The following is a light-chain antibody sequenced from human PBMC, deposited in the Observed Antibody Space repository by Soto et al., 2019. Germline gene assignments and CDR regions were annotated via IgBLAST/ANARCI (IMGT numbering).Light chain of an antibody. Sequence: DGVMTQSPLSLPVTLGQPASISCRSSQSLLSSDGNTYLNWFHQRPGQSPRRLIFKVSNRDSGVPDRFSGSGSGTDFTLKISRVEAEDVGVYFCMQGTYWPPWTFGQGTKVDIK. CDR2: KVS. CDR1: QSLLSSDGNTY. V-gene: IGKV2-30*01. J-gene: IGKJ1*01. CDR3: MQGTYWPPWT.